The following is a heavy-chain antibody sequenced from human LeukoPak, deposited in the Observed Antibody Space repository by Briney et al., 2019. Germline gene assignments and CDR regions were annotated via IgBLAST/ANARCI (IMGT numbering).Heavy chain of an antibody. CDR2: IYSGGST. Sequence: GGSLRLSCAASGFTVSSNYMSWVRQAPGKGLEWVSVIYSGGSTYYADSVKGRFTISRDNSKNTLYLQMNSLRAEDTAVYYCAREGSTSKPLDYWGQGTLVTVSS. CDR3: AREGSTSKPLDY. D-gene: IGHD2-2*01. CDR1: GFTVSSNY. V-gene: IGHV3-66*01. J-gene: IGHJ4*02.